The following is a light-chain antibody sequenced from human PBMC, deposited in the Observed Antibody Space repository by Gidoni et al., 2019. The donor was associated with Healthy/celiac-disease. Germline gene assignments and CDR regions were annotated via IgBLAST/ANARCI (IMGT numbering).Light chain of an antibody. J-gene: IGKJ1*01. CDR1: QSISSW. Sequence: DIQMTESPSTLSASVGDRVTNTCRASQSISSWLAWYQQKPGKAPKLLIYKASSLESGVPSRFSGSGSGTEFTLTIRSLQPDDFATYYCQQYNSFWTFGQGTKVEIK. V-gene: IGKV1-5*03. CDR3: QQYNSFWT. CDR2: KAS.